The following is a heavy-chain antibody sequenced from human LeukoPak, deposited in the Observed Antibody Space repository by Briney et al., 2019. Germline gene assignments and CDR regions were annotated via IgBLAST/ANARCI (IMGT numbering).Heavy chain of an antibody. CDR2: INTGGSST. D-gene: IGHD4-11*01. CDR1: GFTFRNYW. V-gene: IGHV3-74*01. CDR3: ARSNHADDY. J-gene: IGHJ4*02. Sequence: PGGSLRLSCAASGFTFRNYWMHGVRQVPGKGLVWVSRINTGGSSTTYAGPVKGRFTISRDNAKNTLYLQMNSLRAEDTAVYYCARSNHADDYWGQGTLVTVSS.